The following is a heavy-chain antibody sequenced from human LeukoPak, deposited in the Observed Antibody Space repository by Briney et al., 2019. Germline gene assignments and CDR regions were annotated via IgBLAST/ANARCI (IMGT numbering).Heavy chain of an antibody. CDR1: GFTFSDYY. J-gene: IGHJ4*02. D-gene: IGHD5-18*01. CDR3: ARDSDTAMATFDY. Sequence: PGGSLRLSCAASGFTFSDYYMSWIRQAPGKGLEWVSYISSSSSCIYYADSVKGRFTISRDNAKNSLYLQMNSLRAEDTAVYYCARDSDTAMATFDYWGQGTLVTVSS. V-gene: IGHV3-11*06. CDR2: ISSSSSCI.